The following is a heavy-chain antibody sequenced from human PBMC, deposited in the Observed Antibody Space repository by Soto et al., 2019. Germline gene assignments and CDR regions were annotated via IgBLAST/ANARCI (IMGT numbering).Heavy chain of an antibody. CDR3: AKVRKRFLDILTGATNFDS. J-gene: IGHJ4*02. CDR1: GFTFNNFA. CDR2: ISSDGDLR. Sequence: EVHLLGSGGDLVKPGGSLRLSCEVSGFTFNNFAMSWVRQSPGKGLEWVSTISSDGDLRHYAESVKGRFTISRDNSKSSLFLQMNSLRAEDTALYFYAKVRKRFLDILTGATNFDSWGQGTLVTVSS. V-gene: IGHV3-23*01. D-gene: IGHD3-9*01.